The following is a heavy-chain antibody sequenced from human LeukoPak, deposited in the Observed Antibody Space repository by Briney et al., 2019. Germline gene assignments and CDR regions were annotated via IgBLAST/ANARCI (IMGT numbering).Heavy chain of an antibody. CDR1: GFTFSSYG. CDR2: IWYDGSNK. Sequence: PGGSLRLSCAASGFTFSSYGMHWVRQAPGKGLEWVAVIWYDGSNKYYADSVKGRFTISRDDSKNTLYLQMNSLRAEDTAVYYCTISGSHIDYWGQGTLVTVSS. D-gene: IGHD1-26*01. V-gene: IGHV3-33*01. CDR3: TISGSHIDY. J-gene: IGHJ4*02.